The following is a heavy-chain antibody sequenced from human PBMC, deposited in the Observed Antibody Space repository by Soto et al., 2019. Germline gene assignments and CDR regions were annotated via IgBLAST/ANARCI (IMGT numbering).Heavy chain of an antibody. CDR1: GGSISGGYYS. V-gene: IGHV4-30-2*01. J-gene: IGHJ3*02. CDR2: IYNSGST. CDR3: ATYRKFFQI. Sequence: PSATLSLTCAVSGGSISGGYYSWSWIRQPPGKGLEWIGFIYNSGSTYYNSSLKSRVTISVDRSKNHFFLNLTSVTAADTAVYYCATYRKFFQIWGKGTKVTVS.